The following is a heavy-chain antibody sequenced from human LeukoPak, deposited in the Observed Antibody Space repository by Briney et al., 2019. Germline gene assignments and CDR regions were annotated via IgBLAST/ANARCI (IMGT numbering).Heavy chain of an antibody. CDR2: IYYSGST. J-gene: IGHJ3*02. CDR3: ARSLYYYSSDSFDI. D-gene: IGHD3-10*01. CDR1: GVSISSYY. Sequence: PSETLSLTCTVSGVSISSYYWNWVRQPPGKGLEWIGYIYYSGSTNYNAPLKRRGTITVDTSKKKFSLKLSSVTAADTAVYYCARSLYYYSSDSFDIWGQGTMVTVSS. V-gene: IGHV4-59*01.